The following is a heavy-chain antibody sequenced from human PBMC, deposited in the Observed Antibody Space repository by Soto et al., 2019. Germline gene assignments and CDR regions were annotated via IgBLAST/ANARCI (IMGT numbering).Heavy chain of an antibody. D-gene: IGHD3-10*01. CDR1: GFTFSSYA. Sequence: GGSLRLSCTASGFTFSSYAMSWVRQAPGMGLEWVSAISGSGGSTDYADSVKGRFTISRDNSKNTLYLQMNSLRADDTAVYYCAKGAYGSGKNYFDYWGQGTLVTVSS. CDR3: AKGAYGSGKNYFDY. CDR2: ISGSGGST. J-gene: IGHJ4*02. V-gene: IGHV3-23*01.